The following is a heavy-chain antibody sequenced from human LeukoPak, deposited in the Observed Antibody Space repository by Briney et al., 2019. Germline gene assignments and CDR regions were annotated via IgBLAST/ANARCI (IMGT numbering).Heavy chain of an antibody. J-gene: IGHJ4*02. V-gene: IGHV3-30*03. CDR2: MSFDGSNK. D-gene: IGHD2-2*01. CDR3: TSICSSSSCYLDY. Sequence: GRSLRLSCADPGFTFNNYGMHWVRQAPGKGLEWVAVMSFDGSNKYYADSVKGRFTISRDNSRNTLYLQMNSLRVEDTAVYYCTSICSSSSCYLDYWGQGTLVTVSS. CDR1: GFTFNNYG.